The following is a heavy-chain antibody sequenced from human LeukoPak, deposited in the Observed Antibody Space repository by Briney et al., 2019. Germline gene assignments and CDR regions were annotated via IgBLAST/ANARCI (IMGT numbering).Heavy chain of an antibody. Sequence: PSETLSLTCTVSGGSISSYYWSWIRQPPGKGLEWIGYIYHSGSTYYNPSLKSRVTISVDRSKNQFSLKLSSVTAADTAVYYCARSRYSSSWWEWGQGTLVTVSS. CDR2: IYHSGST. D-gene: IGHD6-13*01. V-gene: IGHV4-59*12. CDR1: GGSISSYY. J-gene: IGHJ4*02. CDR3: ARSRYSSSWWE.